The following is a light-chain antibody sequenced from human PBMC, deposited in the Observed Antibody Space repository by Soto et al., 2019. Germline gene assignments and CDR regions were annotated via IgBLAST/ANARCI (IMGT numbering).Light chain of an antibody. CDR2: GAS. Sequence: IVLTQSPGTLSLSPGERATLSCRASQSVTTQLAWYQQKPGQPPRLIIHGASSRATGVPDRISGSGSGTDFTLSISRLESEDFAVYYCQQYGGSTRTFGQGTKVDIK. J-gene: IGKJ1*01. CDR1: QSVTTQ. V-gene: IGKV3-20*01. CDR3: QQYGGSTRT.